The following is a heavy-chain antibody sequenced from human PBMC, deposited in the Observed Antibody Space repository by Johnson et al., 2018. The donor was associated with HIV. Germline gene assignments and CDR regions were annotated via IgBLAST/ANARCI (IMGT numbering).Heavy chain of an antibody. Sequence: VQLVESGGGLVQPGGSLRLSCAASGFTFSSYWMSWVRQAPGKVLEWVANIKQDGSEKYYVDSARGRFTISRDNAKNSLYLQMSSLRAEDTAVYYCATDIVVVLALGGDAFDIWGQGTMVIVSS. CDR2: IKQDGSEK. CDR1: GFTFSSYW. CDR3: ATDIVVVLALGGDAFDI. V-gene: IGHV3-7*01. J-gene: IGHJ3*02. D-gene: IGHD2-2*01.